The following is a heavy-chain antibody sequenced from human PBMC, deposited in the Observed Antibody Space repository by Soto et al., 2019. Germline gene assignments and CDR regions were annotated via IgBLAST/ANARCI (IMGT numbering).Heavy chain of an antibody. Sequence: PGGSLRLSCAASGFTFSSYGMHWVRQAPGKGLEWVAVIWYDGSNKYYADSVKGRFTISRDNSKNTLYLQMNSLRAEDTAVYYCARGQGRYSGYDWFGYWGQGTLVTVS. CDR3: ARGQGRYSGYDWFGY. CDR2: IWYDGSNK. J-gene: IGHJ4*02. CDR1: GFTFSSYG. V-gene: IGHV3-33*01. D-gene: IGHD5-12*01.